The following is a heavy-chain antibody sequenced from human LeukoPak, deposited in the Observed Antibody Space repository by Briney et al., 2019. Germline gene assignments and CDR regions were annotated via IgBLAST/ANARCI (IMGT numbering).Heavy chain of an antibody. V-gene: IGHV1-18*01. CDR2: VSTSNGDT. Sequence: GASVKVSCKTSGYNFNRYTITWVRQAPGQGLEWMGWVSTSNGDTSYADKFQGRVTMTTETVTKTAYMELGRLRSGDTAMYFCARVSDTSMVTPGFDSWGQGTLVTVSS. CDR1: GYNFNRYT. CDR3: ARVSDTSMVTPGFDS. J-gene: IGHJ4*02. D-gene: IGHD5-18*01.